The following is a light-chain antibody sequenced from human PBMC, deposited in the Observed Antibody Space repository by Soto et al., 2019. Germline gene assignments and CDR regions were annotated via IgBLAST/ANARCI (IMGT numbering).Light chain of an antibody. CDR2: AAS. Sequence: EIVLTQSPATLSLSPGERATLSCRSSQSVNSNYLAWYQQKPVQAPRLLIYAASSRAAGFPDRFSGSGSETDFTPPISSLEPEDFAVYYCQQYGGSPWTFGQGTKVDIK. CDR3: QQYGGSPWT. CDR1: QSVNSNY. V-gene: IGKV3-20*01. J-gene: IGKJ1*01.